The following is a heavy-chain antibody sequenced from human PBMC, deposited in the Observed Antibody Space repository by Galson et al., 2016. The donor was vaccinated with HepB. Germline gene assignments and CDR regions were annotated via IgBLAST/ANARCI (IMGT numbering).Heavy chain of an antibody. D-gene: IGHD3-10*01. J-gene: IGHJ4*02. V-gene: IGHV3-23*01. CDR2: ISGSGDST. CDR3: ARDDDGIGVMPLLY. Sequence: SLRLSCAASGFSFSSYSMTWVRQAPGKGLEWVSSISGSGDSTNYRDSVKGRFAISRDNSKNTLYLQVNGLRAEDTAVYYCARDDDGIGVMPLLYWGQGTLLTVSS. CDR1: GFSFSSYS.